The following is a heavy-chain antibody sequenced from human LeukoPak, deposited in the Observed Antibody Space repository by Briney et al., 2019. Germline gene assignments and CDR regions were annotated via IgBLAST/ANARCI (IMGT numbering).Heavy chain of an antibody. J-gene: IGHJ6*03. CDR3: ATHGSAHYYMDV. CDR2: ISGSGSGT. Sequence: GGTLRLSCAASGFTFSSYGMSWVRQAPGKGLEWVSGISGSGSGTYYADSVKGRFTISRDNSKNTLHLQMNSLRAEDTAVYYCATHGSAHYYMDVWGKGTTVTISS. D-gene: IGHD2-2*03. CDR1: GFTFSSYG. V-gene: IGHV3-23*01.